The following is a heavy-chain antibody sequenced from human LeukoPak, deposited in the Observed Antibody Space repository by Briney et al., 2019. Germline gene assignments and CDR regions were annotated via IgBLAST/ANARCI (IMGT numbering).Heavy chain of an antibody. CDR1: GFAFSDYS. CDR2: ISSSDNTI. J-gene: IGHJ4*02. Sequence: GGSLRLSCAAYGFAFSDYSMNWVRQAPGKGLEWVSYISSSDNTIHYADSVKGRFTISRDNAKNSLYLEMNSLRDEDTAVYYCARVHRGYSYGRLDYWGQGTLVTVSS. V-gene: IGHV3-48*02. CDR3: ARVHRGYSYGRLDY. D-gene: IGHD5-18*01.